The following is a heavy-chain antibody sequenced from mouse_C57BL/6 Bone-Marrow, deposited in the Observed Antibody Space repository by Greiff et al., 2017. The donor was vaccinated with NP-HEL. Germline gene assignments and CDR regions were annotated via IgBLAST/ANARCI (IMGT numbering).Heavy chain of an antibody. D-gene: IGHD3-2*02. CDR3: AIDSSGYVGYYAMDY. J-gene: IGHJ4*01. CDR2: IYPGSGST. V-gene: IGHV1-55*01. Sequence: VKLQQPGAELVKPGASVKMSCKASGYTFTSYWITWVKQRPGQGLEWIGDIYPGSGSTNYNEKFKSKATLTVDTSSSTAYMQLSSLTSEDSAVYYCAIDSSGYVGYYAMDYWGQGTSVTVSS. CDR1: GYTFTSYW.